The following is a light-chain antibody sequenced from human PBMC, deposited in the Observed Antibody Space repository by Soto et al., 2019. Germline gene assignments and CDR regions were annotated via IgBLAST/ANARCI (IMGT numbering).Light chain of an antibody. Sequence: EIVLTQSPSNMSLSPGERATLSCRASQNIGNFLAWYQHKPGQAPRLLIYDASKRATGIPARFSGSGSGTDFTLTISSLEPADFAFYYCQQRPTWPPLFAFGPGTRVDIK. J-gene: IGKJ3*01. CDR3: QQRPTWPPLFA. CDR1: QNIGNF. CDR2: DAS. V-gene: IGKV3-11*01.